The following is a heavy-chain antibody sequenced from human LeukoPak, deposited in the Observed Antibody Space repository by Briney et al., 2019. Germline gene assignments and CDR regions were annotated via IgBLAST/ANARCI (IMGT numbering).Heavy chain of an antibody. J-gene: IGHJ4*02. CDR3: VRGPPSSDILAGYSPKYFDY. V-gene: IGHV5-51*01. CDR2: RYPGDSDT. CDR1: EYRFSSFW. Sequence: GESLKISCKGSEYRFSSFWIGWVRQMPGKGLEWVGMRYPGDSDTRYSPSFRGQVTISAGKSISTAYLQWSSLKTSDTAMYYCVRGPPSSDILAGYSPKYFDYWGQGTLVTVSS. D-gene: IGHD3-9*01.